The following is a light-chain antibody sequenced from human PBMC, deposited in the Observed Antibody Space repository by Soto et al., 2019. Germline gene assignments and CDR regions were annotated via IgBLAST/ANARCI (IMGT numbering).Light chain of an antibody. CDR1: QSVSSN. Sequence: EIVMTQSPATLSVSPGARDPLSCRASQSVSSNLAWYQQNPGQAPRLLIYGASTRATGISARFSDSGSGTEFTLTISSLQSEDFAVYYCQQYNNWPWTFGQGTKVDI. J-gene: IGKJ1*01. CDR2: GAS. V-gene: IGKV3-15*01. CDR3: QQYNNWPWT.